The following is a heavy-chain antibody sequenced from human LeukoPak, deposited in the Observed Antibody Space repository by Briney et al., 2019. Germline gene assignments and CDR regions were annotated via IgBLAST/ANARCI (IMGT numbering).Heavy chain of an antibody. CDR1: GFXFSSYA. D-gene: IGHD5-24*01. J-gene: IGHJ4*02. CDR2: ISSNGAGT. Sequence: GGSLRLSCSASGFXFSSYAMYWVRQAPGKRLEYASSISSNGAGTLYADSVKGRFTISRDNSRNTLYLQMSSLRPEDTAVYYCVKVQDGSTFDYWGQGSLVTVSS. CDR3: VKVQDGSTFDY. V-gene: IGHV3-64D*09.